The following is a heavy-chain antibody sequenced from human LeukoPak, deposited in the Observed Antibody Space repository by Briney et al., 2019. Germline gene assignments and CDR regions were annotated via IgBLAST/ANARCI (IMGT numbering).Heavy chain of an antibody. CDR3: ARGRPTTSIAAAGVNWFDP. V-gene: IGHV1-69*06. Sequence: SVKVPCKASGGTFSSYAISWVRQAPGQGLEWMGGIIPIFGTANYAQKFQGRVTITADKSTSTAYMELSSLRSEDTAVYYCARGRPTTSIAAAGVNWFDPWAQGTLVTVSS. D-gene: IGHD6-13*01. CDR1: GGTFSSYA. CDR2: IIPIFGTA. J-gene: IGHJ5*02.